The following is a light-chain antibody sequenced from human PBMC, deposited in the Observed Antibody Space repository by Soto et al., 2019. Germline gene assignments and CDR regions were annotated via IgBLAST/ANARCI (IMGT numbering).Light chain of an antibody. Sequence: DIQMTQSPSPLSASVGDGVTITCRASQSIRTYLNWYQQKPGKAPKLLIYATSSLQSGVPSRFSGSGSGTDFTLTISSLQPEDVATYYCQQTYNTPRTLGQGTKVDIK. J-gene: IGKJ1*01. CDR1: QSIRTY. CDR2: ATS. V-gene: IGKV1-39*01. CDR3: QQTYNTPRT.